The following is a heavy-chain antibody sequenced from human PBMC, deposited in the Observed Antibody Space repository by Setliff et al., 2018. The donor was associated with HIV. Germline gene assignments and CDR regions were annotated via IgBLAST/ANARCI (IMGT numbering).Heavy chain of an antibody. Sequence: TSETLSLTCAVYGGSFSGYYWGWIRQPPGKGLEWIGSIYHSGSAYYNPSLKSRVTISVDTSKNQFPLKMSSLTAADTAVYYCARHGGITGTTDAFDIWGQGTMVTVSS. V-gene: IGHV4-38-2*01. CDR3: ARHGGITGTTDAFDI. J-gene: IGHJ3*02. CDR1: GGSFSGYY. CDR2: IYHSGSA. D-gene: IGHD1-7*01.